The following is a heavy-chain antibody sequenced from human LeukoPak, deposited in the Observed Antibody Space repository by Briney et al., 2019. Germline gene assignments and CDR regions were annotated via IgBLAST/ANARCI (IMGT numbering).Heavy chain of an antibody. CDR1: GFNFRLYG. Sequence: TGGSLRLSCAASGFNFRLYGIPWVRQTPGKGLEWVAVISQDGKNQYFADFAKGRFTVSRDNSKNTVHLEMNTLRSEDSAVYYCGAGHFAGVDYWGLGTSVTVSS. CDR2: ISQDGKNQ. D-gene: IGHD6-19*01. CDR3: GAGHFAGVDY. V-gene: IGHV3-30*03. J-gene: IGHJ4*02.